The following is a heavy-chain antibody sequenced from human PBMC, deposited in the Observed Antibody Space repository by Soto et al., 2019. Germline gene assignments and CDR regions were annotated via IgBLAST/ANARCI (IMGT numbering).Heavy chain of an antibody. CDR3: ARLHRLARIAVDY. Sequence: PSETLSLTCTVSGGSISSSSYYWGWIRQPPGKGLEWIGSIYYSGSTYYNPSLKSRVTISVDTSKNQFSLKLSSVTAADTAVYYCARLHRLARIAVDYWGQGTLVTVSS. D-gene: IGHD6-19*01. V-gene: IGHV4-39*01. CDR2: IYYSGST. CDR1: GGSISSSSYY. J-gene: IGHJ4*02.